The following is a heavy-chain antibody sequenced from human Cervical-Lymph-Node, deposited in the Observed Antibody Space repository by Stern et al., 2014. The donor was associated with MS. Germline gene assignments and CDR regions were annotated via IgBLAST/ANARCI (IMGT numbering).Heavy chain of an antibody. D-gene: IGHD3-22*01. Sequence: QVQLVQSGAEAKKPGASVKVSCKASGYTFTDYGITWVRQAPGQGLEWMGWITTYNDNTHYAQNFQGRVTVTTDTSTNTAYMELRSLRSDDTAVYYCARGLHYDSSGYNYDYWGQGTLVTVSS. CDR3: ARGLHYDSSGYNYDY. CDR2: ITTYNDNT. CDR1: GYTFTDYG. V-gene: IGHV1-18*01. J-gene: IGHJ4*02.